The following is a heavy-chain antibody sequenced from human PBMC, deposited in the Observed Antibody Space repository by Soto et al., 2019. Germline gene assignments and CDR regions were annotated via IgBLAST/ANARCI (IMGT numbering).Heavy chain of an antibody. V-gene: IGHV1-18*01. CDR3: ARDGPPTDN. CDR2: ISAYHGNT. J-gene: IGHJ4*02. Sequence: RHAAGQGLEWMGWISAYHGNTNYAQKLQGRVTMTTDTSTSTAYMELRSRRSDDTAAHYCARDGPPTDNWGEGTLVTVSS.